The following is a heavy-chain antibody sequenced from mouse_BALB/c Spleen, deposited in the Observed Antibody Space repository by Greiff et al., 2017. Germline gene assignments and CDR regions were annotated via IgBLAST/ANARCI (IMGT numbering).Heavy chain of an antibody. CDR1: GFTFSSFG. CDR2: ISSGSSTI. V-gene: IGHV5-17*02. Sequence: EVKLMESGGGLVQPGGSRKLSCAASGFTFSSFGMHWVRQAPEKGLEWVAYISSGSSTIYYADTVKGRFTISRDNPKNTLFLQMTSLRSEDTAMYYCARTGIYYDYEGFDYWGQGTTLTVSS. J-gene: IGHJ2*01. CDR3: ARTGIYYDYEGFDY. D-gene: IGHD2-4*01.